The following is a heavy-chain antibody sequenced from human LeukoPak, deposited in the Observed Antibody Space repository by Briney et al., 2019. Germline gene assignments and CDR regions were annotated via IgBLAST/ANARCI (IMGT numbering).Heavy chain of an antibody. J-gene: IGHJ4*02. CDR1: GFTFSSYN. CDR2: ISSTSNTI. V-gene: IGHV3-48*01. Sequence: PGGSLRLSCAASGFTFSSYNMNSGRQAPGEGRGWGSFISSTSNTIYYAESVKGRFTISRENAKNSLYLQMNRLRAEDTAAYYCAREEGFDYWGQGTLVTVSS. CDR3: AREEGFDY.